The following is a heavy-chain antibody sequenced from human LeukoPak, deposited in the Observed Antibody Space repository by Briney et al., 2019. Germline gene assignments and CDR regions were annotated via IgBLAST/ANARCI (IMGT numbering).Heavy chain of an antibody. Sequence: PGGSLRLSCAASGFTFSSYSMNWVRQAPGKGLEWVSYISSSSSTIYYPDSVKGRFTISRDNAKNSLYLQMNSLRAEDTAVYYCGVLYYRNNWFDPWGQGTLVTVSS. J-gene: IGHJ5*02. D-gene: IGHD3-10*01. CDR1: GFTFSSYS. V-gene: IGHV3-48*01. CDR3: GVLYYRNNWFDP. CDR2: ISSSSSTI.